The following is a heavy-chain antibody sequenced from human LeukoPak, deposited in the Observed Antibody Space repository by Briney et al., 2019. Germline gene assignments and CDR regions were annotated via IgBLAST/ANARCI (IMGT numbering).Heavy chain of an antibody. CDR2: IRSKANSYAT. V-gene: IGHV3-73*01. Sequence: GGSLRLSCAASGFTFSGSAMHWVRQASGKGLEWVGRIRSKANSYATAYAASVKGRFTISRDDSKNTAYLQMNSLKTEDTAVYYCTRFSIRYSSSWYPGVWGQGTTVTGSS. J-gene: IGHJ6*02. CDR3: TRFSIRYSSSWYPGV. CDR1: GFTFSGSA. D-gene: IGHD6-13*01.